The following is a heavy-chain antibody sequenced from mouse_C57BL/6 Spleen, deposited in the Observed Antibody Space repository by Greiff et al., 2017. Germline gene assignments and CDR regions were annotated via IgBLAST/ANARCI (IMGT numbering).Heavy chain of an antibody. J-gene: IGHJ2*01. Sequence: VQLQQSGPELVKPGASVKISCKASGYAFSSSWMNWVKQRPGKGLEWIGRIYPGDGDTNYNGKFKGKATLTADQSSSTAYMQLSSLTSEDSAVYFCARSITTVVAPYYFDYWGQGTTLTVSS. CDR1: GYAFSSSW. CDR3: ARSITTVVAPYYFDY. D-gene: IGHD1-1*01. CDR2: IYPGDGDT. V-gene: IGHV1-82*01.